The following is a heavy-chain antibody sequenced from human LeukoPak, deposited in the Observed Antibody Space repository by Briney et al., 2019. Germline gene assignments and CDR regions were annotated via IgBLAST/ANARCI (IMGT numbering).Heavy chain of an antibody. Sequence: ASVKVSCKASGYTFTGYYMHWVRQAPGQGLEWMGWINPNSGGTNYAQKFQGRVTMTRDTSISTAYMELSRLRSDDTAVYYCARGGSTTTVTSYYFDYWGQGTLVTVSS. CDR1: GYTFTGYY. CDR3: ARGGSTTTVTSYYFDY. CDR2: INPNSGGT. J-gene: IGHJ4*02. D-gene: IGHD4-17*01. V-gene: IGHV1-2*02.